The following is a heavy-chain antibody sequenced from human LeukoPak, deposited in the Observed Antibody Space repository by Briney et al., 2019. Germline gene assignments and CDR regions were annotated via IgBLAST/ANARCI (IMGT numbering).Heavy chain of an antibody. V-gene: IGHV3-30*18. J-gene: IGHJ6*02. CDR2: ISHDGSNK. Sequence: GGSLRLSCAASGFTFSSYGMHWVRQAPGKGLEWVAVISHDGSNKYYADSVKGRFTISRDNSKNTLYLQMNSLRAEDTAVYYCAKDLGLYSGYDQVGSDYYYYGMDVWGQGTTVTVSS. CDR1: GFTFSSYG. CDR3: AKDLGLYSGYDQVGSDYYYYGMDV. D-gene: IGHD5-12*01.